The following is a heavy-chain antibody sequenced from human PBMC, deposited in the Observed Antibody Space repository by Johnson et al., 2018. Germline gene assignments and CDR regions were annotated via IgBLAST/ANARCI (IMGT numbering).Heavy chain of an antibody. V-gene: IGHV3-7*01. D-gene: IGHD3-3*01. CDR1: GFTFTTYW. Sequence: VQLVESGGGLVQPGGSLRLSCAASGFTFTTYWMSWVRQAPGKGLEWVANIKQDGSEKYYVDSVEGRFAISRDNTKNSVHMQMNNLRAEDTAVYYCGRAGKRGSRSFWSGDYWGQGTLVTVSS. CDR2: IKQDGSEK. CDR3: GRAGKRGSRSFWSGDY. J-gene: IGHJ4*02.